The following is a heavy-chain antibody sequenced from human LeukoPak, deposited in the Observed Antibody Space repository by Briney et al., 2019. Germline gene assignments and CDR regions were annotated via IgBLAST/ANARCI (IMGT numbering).Heavy chain of an antibody. CDR2: TIPIFGTA. J-gene: IGHJ4*02. D-gene: IGHD3-22*01. CDR3: AGPRNYFDSSGYSLDY. Sequence: GASVKVSCKASGGTFSSYAISWVRQAPGQGLEWMGRTIPIFGTANYAQKFQGRVTITTDESTSTAYMELSSLRSEDTAVYYCAGPRNYFDSSGYSLDYWGQGTLVTVSS. V-gene: IGHV1-69*05. CDR1: GGTFSSYA.